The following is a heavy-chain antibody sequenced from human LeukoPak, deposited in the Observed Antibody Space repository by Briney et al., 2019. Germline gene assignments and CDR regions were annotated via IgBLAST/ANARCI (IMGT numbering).Heavy chain of an antibody. CDR2: IYHSGST. CDR3: ARGYSYGYYDY. Sequence: SETLSLTCTVSGYSISSGYYWGWIRQPPGQGLEWIGSIYHSGSTYYNPSLKSRVTISVDTSKNQFSLKLSSVTAADTAVYYCARGYSYGYYDYWGQGTLVTVSS. V-gene: IGHV4-38-2*02. J-gene: IGHJ4*02. D-gene: IGHD5-18*01. CDR1: GYSISSGYY.